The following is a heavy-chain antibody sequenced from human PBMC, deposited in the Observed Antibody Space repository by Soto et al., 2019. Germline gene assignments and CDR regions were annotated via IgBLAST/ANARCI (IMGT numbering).Heavy chain of an antibody. J-gene: IGHJ6*03. Sequence: SETLSLTCTVSGGSISSYYWSWIRQPPGKGLEWIGYIYYSGSTNYNPSLKSRVTISVDTSKNQFSLKLSSVTAADTAVYYCARGRAYGDYFYYMDVWGKGTTVTVSS. CDR3: ARGRAYGDYFYYMDV. CDR1: GGSISSYY. CDR2: IYYSGST. D-gene: IGHD4-17*01. V-gene: IGHV4-59*01.